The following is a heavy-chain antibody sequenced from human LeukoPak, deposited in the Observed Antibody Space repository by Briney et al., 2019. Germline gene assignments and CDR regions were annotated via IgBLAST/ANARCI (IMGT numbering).Heavy chain of an antibody. CDR3: ARDGIVPEDLYYYGMDV. Sequence: ASVKVSCKASGYTFTSYYMHWVRQAPGQGLEWMGIINPSGGSTSYAQKFQGRVTMTRDTSTSIVYMELSSLRSEDTAVYYCARDGIVPEDLYYYGMDVWGQGTTVTVSS. J-gene: IGHJ6*02. CDR1: GYTFTSYY. V-gene: IGHV1-46*01. CDR2: INPSGGST. D-gene: IGHD2-8*01.